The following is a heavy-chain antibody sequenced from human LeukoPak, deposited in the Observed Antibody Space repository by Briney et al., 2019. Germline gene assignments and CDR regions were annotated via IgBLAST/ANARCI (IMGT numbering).Heavy chain of an antibody. Sequence: GGSLRLSCVASQFRFPFSHYGMHWVRQAPGRGLEWVAVIWSDGTNQYYADSVRGRFTISRDNSQNTVYLQMNSLRVEDTAVYFCAKDAQRGFDYSDSLEYWGQGTLVTVSS. CDR1: QFRFPFSHYG. J-gene: IGHJ4*02. V-gene: IGHV3-33*06. CDR2: IWSDGTNQ. CDR3: AKDAQRGFDYSDSLEY. D-gene: IGHD4-11*01.